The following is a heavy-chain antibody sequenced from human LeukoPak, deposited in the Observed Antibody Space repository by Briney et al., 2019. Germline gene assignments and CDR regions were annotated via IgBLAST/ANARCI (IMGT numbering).Heavy chain of an antibody. D-gene: IGHD3-10*01. Sequence: GGSLRLSCAASGLTFSSYAMHWVRQAPGKGLEWVAVISYDGSNKYYADSVKGRFTISRDNSKNTLYLQMNSLRAEDTAVYYCARAPLFLWSKLDYWGQGTLVTVSS. V-gene: IGHV3-30*04. CDR1: GLTFSSYA. CDR3: ARAPLFLWSKLDY. CDR2: ISYDGSNK. J-gene: IGHJ4*02.